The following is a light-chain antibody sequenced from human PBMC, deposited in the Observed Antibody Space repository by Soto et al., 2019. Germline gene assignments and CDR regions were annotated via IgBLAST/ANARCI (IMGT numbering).Light chain of an antibody. V-gene: IGLV1-40*01. CDR3: QTYESSVSVSYGV. CDR1: SSHIGAGYD. CDR2: GNS. Sequence: QSVLTQPPSVSGAPGQRVTLSCTGSSSHIGAGYDGHWYQQLPGTAPKIIIYGNSNRPSGVADRFSGSTSGPSASLAITWLQAEAEAEYCFQTYESSVSVSYGVFGGGTKLTVL. J-gene: IGLJ2*01.